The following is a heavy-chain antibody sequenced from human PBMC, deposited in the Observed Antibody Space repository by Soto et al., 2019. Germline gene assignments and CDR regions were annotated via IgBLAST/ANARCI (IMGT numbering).Heavy chain of an antibody. V-gene: IGHV4-30-2*01. Sequence: SETLSLTCAVSGGSISSGGYSWSWIRQPPGKGLEWIGYIYHSGSTCYNPSLKSRVTISVDRSKNQFSLKLSSVTAADTAVYYCARGGDYYDRDAAFDIWGQATMVTVS. CDR2: IYHSGST. J-gene: IGHJ3*02. CDR3: ARGGDYYDRDAAFDI. CDR1: GGSISSGGYS. D-gene: IGHD3-22*01.